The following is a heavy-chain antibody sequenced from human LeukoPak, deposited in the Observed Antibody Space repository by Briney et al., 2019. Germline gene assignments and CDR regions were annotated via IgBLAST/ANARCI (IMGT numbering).Heavy chain of an antibody. V-gene: IGHV4-39*01. CDR1: GGSISSSSYY. CDR3: AGTSIAAFYYYYGMDV. J-gene: IGHJ6*02. CDR2: IYYSGST. Sequence: PSETLSLTCTVSGGSISSSSYYWGWLRQPPGKGLEWIGSIYYSGSTYYNPSLKSRVTISVDTSKNQFSLKLSSVTAADTAVYYCAGTSIAAFYYYYGMDVWGQGITVTVSS. D-gene: IGHD6-6*01.